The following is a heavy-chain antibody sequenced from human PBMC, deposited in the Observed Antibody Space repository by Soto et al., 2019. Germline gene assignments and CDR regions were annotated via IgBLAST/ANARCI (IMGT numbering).Heavy chain of an antibody. D-gene: IGHD1-26*01. CDR3: ARVRRADGSFNYGMDV. V-gene: IGHV4-34*01. CDR2: INHSGRT. CDR1: GESFRDYY. J-gene: IGHJ6*02. Sequence: SETLSLTCAFYGESFRDYYWSLIRQPPGKGLEWIGEINHSGRTNHNPSLKSRVTISVDTSKNQFSLKLSSVTAADTAVYYCARVRRADGSFNYGMDVWGQGTTVTVSS.